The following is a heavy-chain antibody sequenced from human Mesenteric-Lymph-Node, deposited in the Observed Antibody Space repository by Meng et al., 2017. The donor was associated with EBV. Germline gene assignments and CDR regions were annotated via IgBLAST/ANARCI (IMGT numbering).Heavy chain of an antibody. CDR3: ARFGAILRGFDY. CDR1: GGSFSGYY. Sequence: VQLQQWVEGLLKPSETLSLTGAVYGGSFSGYYWSWIRQPPGKGLEWIGEINHSGSTNYNPSLKSRVTISVDTSKNPFSLKLSSVTAADTAVYYCARFGAILRGFDYWGQGTLVTVSS. D-gene: IGHD3-10*01. V-gene: IGHV4-34*01. CDR2: INHSGST. J-gene: IGHJ4*02.